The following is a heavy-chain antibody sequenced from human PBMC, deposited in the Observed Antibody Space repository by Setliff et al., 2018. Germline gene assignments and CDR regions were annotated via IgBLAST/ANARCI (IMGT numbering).Heavy chain of an antibody. V-gene: IGHV3-74*01. CDR2: INSDGSST. J-gene: IGHJ1*01. Sequence: PGGSLRLSCAASGFTFSSYWMHWVRQAPGKGLVWVSRINSDGSSTSYADSVKGRFTIFRDNSKNTLYLQMNSLRAEDTAVYYCAKDTSQIVVVITFQHWGQGTLVTVSS. CDR3: AKDTSQIVVVITFQH. D-gene: IGHD3-22*01. CDR1: GFTFSSYW.